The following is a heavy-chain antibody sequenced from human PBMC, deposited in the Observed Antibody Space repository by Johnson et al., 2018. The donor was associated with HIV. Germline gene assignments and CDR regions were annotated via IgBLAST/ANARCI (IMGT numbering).Heavy chain of an antibody. V-gene: IGHV3-30*18. D-gene: IGHD5-18*01. Sequence: QMQLVESGGGVVQPGRSLRLSCAASGFSFSTYNMHWVRHAPGRGLEWVAFISYSGSDTYYVDSVKGRFPVSRDNSENTLFLQMNSLRDEDTAVYYCAKERTSMVTPFDAWGQGTRVTVSS. CDR2: ISYSGSDT. CDR3: AKERTSMVTPFDA. J-gene: IGHJ3*01. CDR1: GFSFSTYN.